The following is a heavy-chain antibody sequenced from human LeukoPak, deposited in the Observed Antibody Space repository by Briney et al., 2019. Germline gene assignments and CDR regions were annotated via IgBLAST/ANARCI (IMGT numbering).Heavy chain of an antibody. J-gene: IGHJ4*02. V-gene: IGHV4-31*03. CDR2: IYYSGST. Sequence: SETLSLTCTVSGGSISSGGYYWSWIRQHPGKGLEWIGYIYYSGSTYYNPSLKSRVTISVDTSKNQFSLKLSSVTAADTAVYYCARGRSYYYDSSGYYYDYWGQGTLVTVSS. CDR3: ARGRSYYYDSSGYYYDY. CDR1: GGSISSGGYY. D-gene: IGHD3-22*01.